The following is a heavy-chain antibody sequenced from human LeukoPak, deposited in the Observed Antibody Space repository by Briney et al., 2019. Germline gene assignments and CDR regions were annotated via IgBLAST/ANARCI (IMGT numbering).Heavy chain of an antibody. D-gene: IGHD3-22*01. CDR3: TTVYYYDSSGYYYDFDY. CDR1: GFTFSHAW. J-gene: IGHJ4*02. Sequence: GGSLRLSCAASGFTFSHAWMSWDRQAPGKGREWDGRIKSKTDGRTTDYAAPVKDRFTISRDDSKNTPYLQMNSLKTEDTAVYYCTTVYYYDSSGYYYDFDYWGQGTLVTVSS. V-gene: IGHV3-15*01. CDR2: IKSKTDGRTT.